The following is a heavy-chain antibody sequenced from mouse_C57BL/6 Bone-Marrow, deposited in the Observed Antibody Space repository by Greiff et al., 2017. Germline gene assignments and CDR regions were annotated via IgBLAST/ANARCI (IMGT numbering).Heavy chain of an antibody. J-gene: IGHJ1*03. D-gene: IGHD2-12*01. CDR2: INPYNGGT. Sequence: EVQLQQSGPVLVKPGASVKMSCKASGYSFTDYYMNWVKQSYGKSLVRIGVINPYNGGTSYNQKFKGKATLTVYKSSSTAYMELNSLTAEDSAVYYCARFTTDWYFDVWGRGTTVTVSS. CDR1: GYSFTDYY. V-gene: IGHV1-19*01. CDR3: ARFTTDWYFDV.